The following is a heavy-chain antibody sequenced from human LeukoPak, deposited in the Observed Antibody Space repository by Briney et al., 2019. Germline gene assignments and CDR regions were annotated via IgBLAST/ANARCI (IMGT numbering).Heavy chain of an antibody. J-gene: IGHJ3*02. CDR2: ISGSGGST. CDR3: AKEGGDELYRGDAFDI. V-gene: IGHV3-23*01. D-gene: IGHD5-12*01. Sequence: GGSLRLSCAASGFTFSSYAMSWVRQPPGKGLEWVSAISGSGGSTYYADSVKGRFTISRDNSKNTLYLQMNSLRAEDTAVYYCAKEGGDELYRGDAFDIWGQGTMVTVSS. CDR1: GFTFSSYA.